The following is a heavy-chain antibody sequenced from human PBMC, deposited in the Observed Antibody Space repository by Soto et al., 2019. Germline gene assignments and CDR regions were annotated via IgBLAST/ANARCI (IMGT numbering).Heavy chain of an antibody. V-gene: IGHV3-30-3*01. CDR1: GFTFSSYA. CDR3: ARRNAVGAIYYYYGMDV. Sequence: GGSLRLSCAASGFTFSSYAMHWVRQAPGKGLEWVAVISYDGSNKYYADSVKGRFTISRDNSKNTLYLQMNSLRAEDTAVYYCARRNAVGAIYYYYGMDVWGQGTTVTVSS. J-gene: IGHJ6*02. D-gene: IGHD1-26*01. CDR2: ISYDGSNK.